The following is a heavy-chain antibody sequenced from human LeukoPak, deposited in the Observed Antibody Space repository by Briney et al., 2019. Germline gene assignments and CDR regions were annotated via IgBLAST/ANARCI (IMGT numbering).Heavy chain of an antibody. Sequence: GASVKVSCKASGYTLTAYDMHWVRQAPGQGLEWMGWINPTSGGTNYAQKFQGRVTMTGDTSISTAYMELSRLRSDDTAVYYCARGGGSYSNAFDIWGQGTMVTVSS. D-gene: IGHD1-26*01. V-gene: IGHV1-2*02. J-gene: IGHJ3*02. CDR2: INPTSGGT. CDR3: ARGGGSYSNAFDI. CDR1: GYTLTAYD.